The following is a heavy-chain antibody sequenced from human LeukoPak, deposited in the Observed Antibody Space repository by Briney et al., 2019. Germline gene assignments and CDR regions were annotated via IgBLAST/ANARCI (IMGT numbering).Heavy chain of an antibody. CDR2: FDPEDGET. CDR3: ATGLKTMVRGVLSKLNWFDP. J-gene: IGHJ5*02. Sequence: ASVKVSCKVSGYTLTELSMHWVRQAPGKGLEWMGGFDPEDGETIHAQKFQGRVTMTEDTSTDTAYMELSSLRSEDTAVYYCATGLKTMVRGVLSKLNWFDPWGQGTLVTVSS. D-gene: IGHD3-10*01. CDR1: GYTLTELS. V-gene: IGHV1-24*01.